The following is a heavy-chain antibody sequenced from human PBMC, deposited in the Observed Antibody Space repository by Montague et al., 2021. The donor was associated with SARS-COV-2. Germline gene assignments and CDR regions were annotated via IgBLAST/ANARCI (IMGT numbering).Heavy chain of an antibody. CDR1: GDSISSGYFY. V-gene: IGHV4-39*01. Sequence: SETLSLTCTVSGDSISSGYFYWGWIRQPPGKGLEWVGTIHYSGSTYYNPSLQSRVTISVDTSMNQFSLKLSSVTAAATAIYYCARHLAISGPAAVSDYWGQGTRVTVSS. CDR3: ARHLAISGPAAVSDY. J-gene: IGHJ4*02. CDR2: IHYSGST. D-gene: IGHD2-2*01.